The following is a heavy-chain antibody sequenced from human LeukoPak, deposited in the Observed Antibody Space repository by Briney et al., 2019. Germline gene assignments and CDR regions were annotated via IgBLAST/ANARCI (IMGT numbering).Heavy chain of an antibody. V-gene: IGHV3-11*06. Sequence: GGSLRLSCAASGFTFSDYYMSWIRQAPGKGLEWVSYITSSSYTNYADSVKGRFTISRDNARNSLYLQMNSLRAEDTAVYYCAGGRVGQFLDYWGQGTLVTVSS. J-gene: IGHJ4*02. D-gene: IGHD3-16*01. CDR3: AGGRVGQFLDY. CDR1: GFTFSDYY. CDR2: ITSSSYT.